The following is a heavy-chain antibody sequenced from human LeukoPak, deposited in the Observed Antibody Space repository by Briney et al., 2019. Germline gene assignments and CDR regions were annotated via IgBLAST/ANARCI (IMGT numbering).Heavy chain of an antibody. J-gene: IGHJ4*02. D-gene: IGHD3-22*01. V-gene: IGHV1-46*01. CDR3: ARDYYYDSSGYPSDY. Sequence: ASVKVSCKASGYTFTSYYMHWVRQAPGQGLEWMGIINPSGGSTSYAQKFQGRVTMTRDTSISTAYMELSRLRSDDTAVYYCARDYYYDSSGYPSDYWGQGTLVTVSS. CDR2: INPSGGST. CDR1: GYTFTSYY.